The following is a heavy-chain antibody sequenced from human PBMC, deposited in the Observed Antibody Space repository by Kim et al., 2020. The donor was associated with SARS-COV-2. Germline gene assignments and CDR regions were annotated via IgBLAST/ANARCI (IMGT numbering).Heavy chain of an antibody. CDR3: ARGMGLLWFGEYLDY. V-gene: IGHV3-21*01. Sequence: DPGKGRVTISRDNAENSLYLQMNSLRAEDTAVYYCARGMGLLWFGEYLDYWGQGTLVTVSS. J-gene: IGHJ4*02. D-gene: IGHD3-10*01.